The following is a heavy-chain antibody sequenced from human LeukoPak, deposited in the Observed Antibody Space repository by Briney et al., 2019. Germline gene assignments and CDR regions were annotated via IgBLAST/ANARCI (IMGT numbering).Heavy chain of an antibody. D-gene: IGHD3-10*01. Sequence: ASVKVSCKASGYTFTSYGISWARQAPGQGLEWMGWINPNSGGTKCAQKFQGRVTMTRDTSISTAYMELSRLRSDDTAVYYCARVVGGNYYGSETDDYWGQGTLVTVSS. CDR3: ARVVGGNYYGSETDDY. J-gene: IGHJ4*02. CDR1: GYTFTSYG. CDR2: INPNSGGT. V-gene: IGHV1-2*02.